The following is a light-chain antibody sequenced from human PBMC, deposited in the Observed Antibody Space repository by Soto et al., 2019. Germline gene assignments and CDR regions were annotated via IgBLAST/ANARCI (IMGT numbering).Light chain of an antibody. J-gene: IGLJ1*01. CDR2: DVS. CDR3: CSYAGRYTYI. CDR1: SSDVGGYNY. Sequence: QSVLTQARSVSGSPGQSVTISCAGTSSDVGGYNYVSWYQQHPGKAPKLMIYDVSKRPSGVPDRFSGSKSGNTASLTISGLQAEDEADYYCCSYAGRYTYIFGTGTKV. V-gene: IGLV2-11*01.